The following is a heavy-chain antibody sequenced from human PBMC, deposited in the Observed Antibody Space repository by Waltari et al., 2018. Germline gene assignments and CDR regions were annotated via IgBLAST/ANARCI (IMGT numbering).Heavy chain of an antibody. CDR2: ISGSGGST. V-gene: IGHV3-23*04. CDR3: AKDRYHYDFWSGYYGNYFDY. D-gene: IGHD3-3*01. Sequence: EVQLVESGGGLVQPGGSLRLSCAASGFTFSSYAMSWVRQAPGKGLEWVSAISGSGGSTYYADSGKGRFTISRDNSKNTLYLQMNSLRAEDTAVYYCAKDRYHYDFWSGYYGNYFDYWGQGTLVTVSS. J-gene: IGHJ4*02. CDR1: GFTFSSYA.